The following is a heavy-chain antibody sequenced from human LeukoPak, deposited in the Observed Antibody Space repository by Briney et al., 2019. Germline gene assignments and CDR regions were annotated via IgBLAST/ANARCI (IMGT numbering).Heavy chain of an antibody. J-gene: IGHJ2*01. V-gene: IGHV3-74*01. D-gene: IGHD4-17*01. CDR2: INSDGSST. CDR3: AKYGDYWYFDL. CDR1: GFTFSSYW. Sequence: GGSLRLSCAASGFTFSSYWMHWVRQAPGKGLVWVSRINSDGSSTNYADSVKGRFTISRDNAKNTLYLQMNSLRAEDTAVYYCAKYGDYWYFDLWGRGTPVTVSS.